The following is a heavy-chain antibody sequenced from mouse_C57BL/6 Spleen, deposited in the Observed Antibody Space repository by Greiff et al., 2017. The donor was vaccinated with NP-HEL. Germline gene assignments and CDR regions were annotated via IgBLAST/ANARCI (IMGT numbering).Heavy chain of an antibody. D-gene: IGHD2-5*01. CDR2: INPYNGGT. J-gene: IGHJ4*01. CDR1: GYTFTDYY. Sequence: EVQLQQSGPVLVKPGASVKMSCKASGYTFTDYYMNWVKQSHGKSLEWIGVINPYNGGTSYNQKFKGKATLTVDKSSSTAYMELNSLTSENSAVYYCAGDYSNYEGAMDYWGQETSVTVSS. CDR3: AGDYSNYEGAMDY. V-gene: IGHV1-19*01.